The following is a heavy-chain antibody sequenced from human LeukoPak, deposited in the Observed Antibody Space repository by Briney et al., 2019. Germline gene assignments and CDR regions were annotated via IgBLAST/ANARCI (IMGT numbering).Heavy chain of an antibody. V-gene: IGHV4-4*02. D-gene: IGHD1-26*01. J-gene: IGHJ6*02. Sequence: SETLSLTCGVSGGSITSTNYWTWVRQPPGKGLEWIGEVNLQGSTNYNPSLMGRVAISVDMSENHTSLQLTSVTAADTAVYYCARGLGANYYYGMDVWGQGTTVTVSS. CDR1: GGSITSTNY. CDR3: ARGLGANYYYGMDV. CDR2: VNLQGST.